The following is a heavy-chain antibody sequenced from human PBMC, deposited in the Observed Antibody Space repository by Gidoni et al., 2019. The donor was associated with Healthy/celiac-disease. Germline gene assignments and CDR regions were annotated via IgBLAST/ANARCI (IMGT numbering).Heavy chain of an antibody. V-gene: IGHV3-73*01. CDR3: TPDIVVVVAAT. D-gene: IGHD2-15*01. Sequence: EVQLVESGGGLVQPGGSLKFSCEASGFTFSGSAMHWVRQASGKGLEWVGRIRSKANSYATAYAASVKGRFTISRDDSKNTAYLQMNSLKTEDTAVYYCTPDIVVVVAATWGQGTLGTVSS. J-gene: IGHJ4*02. CDR1: GFTFSGSA. CDR2: IRSKANSYAT.